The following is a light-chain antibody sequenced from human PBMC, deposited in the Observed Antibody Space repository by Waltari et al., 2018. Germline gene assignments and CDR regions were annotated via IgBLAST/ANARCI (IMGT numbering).Light chain of an antibody. CDR1: QGVSSY. V-gene: IGKV1-9*01. CDR2: AAS. J-gene: IGKJ3*01. CDR3: QQLNSFPPT. Sequence: DIQLTQSPSFLSASVGDRVTNTCRASQGVSSYLAWYQQKPGTAPKLLLYAASTLQSGVPSRFSGSGSGTEFTLTISSLQPEDCAAYYCQQLNSFPPTFGPGTKVDIK.